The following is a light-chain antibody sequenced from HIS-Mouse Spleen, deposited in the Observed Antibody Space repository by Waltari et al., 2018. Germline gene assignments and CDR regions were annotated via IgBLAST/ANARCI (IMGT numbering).Light chain of an antibody. CDR3: YSTDSSGRV. V-gene: IGLV3-10*01. Sequence: SYELTQPPSVSVSPGQTARITCSGDALPKKYAYWYQQKSGQAPVLVIYEDSKRPSGIPGRFAGSSSGTMATLTISGAQVEDEADYYCYSTDSSGRVFGGGTKLTVL. J-gene: IGLJ3*02. CDR2: EDS. CDR1: ALPKKY.